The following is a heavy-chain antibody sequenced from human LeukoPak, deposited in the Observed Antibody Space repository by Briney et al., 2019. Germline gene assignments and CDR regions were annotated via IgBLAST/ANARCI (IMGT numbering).Heavy chain of an antibody. D-gene: IGHD3-3*01. Sequence: ASVKVSCKASGYTFTSYDINWVRQATGQGLEWMGWMNPNSGNTGYAQKFQGRVTITRNTSISTAYMELSSLRSEDTAVYYCARGRLEWLSQGPEYFDYWGQGTLVTVSS. V-gene: IGHV1-8*03. J-gene: IGHJ4*02. CDR3: ARGRLEWLSQGPEYFDY. CDR1: GYTFTSYD. CDR2: MNPNSGNT.